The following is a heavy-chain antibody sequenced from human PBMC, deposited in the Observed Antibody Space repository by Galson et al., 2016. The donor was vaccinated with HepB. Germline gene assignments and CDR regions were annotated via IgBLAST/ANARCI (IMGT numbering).Heavy chain of an antibody. V-gene: IGHV1-8*01. J-gene: IGHJ4*02. CDR1: GYAFTSYD. D-gene: IGHD7-27*01. Sequence: SVKVSCKASGYAFTSYDINWVRQAPGQGLEWVGWMHTNNDHTGYAQKFQGRVTMTRDTSISTAYMGLSSLGSEDTAVYYCARNVEKTGDVDYWGQGTLVTVSS. CDR3: ARNVEKTGDVDY. CDR2: MHTNNDHT.